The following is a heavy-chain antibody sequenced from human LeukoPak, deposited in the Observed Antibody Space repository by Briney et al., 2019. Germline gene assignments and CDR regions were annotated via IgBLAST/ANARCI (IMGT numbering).Heavy chain of an antibody. CDR1: GYTFTGYY. V-gene: IGHV1-2*02. Sequence: VASVKVSCKASGYTFTGYYMHWVRQAPGQGLEWMGWINPNSGGTNYAQKFQGRVTMTRDTSISTAYMELSRLRSDDTAVYYCARDIVQTHFWSGYSGAPLDGYWGQGTLVTVSS. CDR2: INPNSGGT. D-gene: IGHD3-3*01. J-gene: IGHJ4*02. CDR3: ARDIVQTHFWSGYSGAPLDGY.